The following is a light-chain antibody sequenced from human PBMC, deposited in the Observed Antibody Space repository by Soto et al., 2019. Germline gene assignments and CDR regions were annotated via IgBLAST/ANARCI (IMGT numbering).Light chain of an antibody. CDR2: STQ. V-gene: IGLV1-44*01. CDR1: SSNIGSNT. J-gene: IGLJ2*01. Sequence: QSVLTQPPSASGTPGQRVTISCSGSSSNIGSNTVTWYQQLPGTAPKLLIYSTQQRPSGVPDRFSGSRSGTSASLAISGLQSGDEADYYCAAWDDSLHCPVFGGGTKLTVL. CDR3: AAWDDSLHCPV.